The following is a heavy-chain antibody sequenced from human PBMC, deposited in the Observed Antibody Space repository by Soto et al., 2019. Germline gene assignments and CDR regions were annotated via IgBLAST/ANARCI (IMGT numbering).Heavy chain of an antibody. Sequence: QLQLQESGPGLVKPSETLSLTCTVSGGSISSSSYYWGWIRQPPGKGLEWIGRIYYSGSTYYNPSINGRXXISVDTSNNQFSLKLSSVTAADTAVYYCATLWGQDWGQGTLVTVSS. D-gene: IGHD3-10*01. CDR1: GGSISSSSYY. V-gene: IGHV4-39*01. CDR3: ATLWGQD. J-gene: IGHJ4*02. CDR2: IYYSGST.